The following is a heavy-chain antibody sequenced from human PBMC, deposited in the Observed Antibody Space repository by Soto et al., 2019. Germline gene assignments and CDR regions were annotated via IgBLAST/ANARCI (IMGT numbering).Heavy chain of an antibody. CDR2: INANSGGT. V-gene: IGHV1-2*02. CDR3: ARRGIGARPSLSFGFDL. D-gene: IGHD6-6*01. CDR1: GYTFTGYY. J-gene: IGHJ5*02. Sequence: ASVKVSCKASGYTFTGYYMHWVRQAPGQGLEWMGWINANSGGTNYAQKFQGRVTMTRDTSISTAYMELSGLRSDDTAVYYCARRGIGARPSLSFGFDLWGQGTMVTVSS.